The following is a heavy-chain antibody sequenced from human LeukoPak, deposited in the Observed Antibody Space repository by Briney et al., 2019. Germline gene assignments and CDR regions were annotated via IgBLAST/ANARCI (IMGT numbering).Heavy chain of an antibody. V-gene: IGHV1-18*01. D-gene: IGHD3-16*02. J-gene: IGHJ4*02. CDR2: ISAYNGNT. Sequence: GASVKVSCKASGYTFTSYGISWVRQAPGQGLEWMGWISAYNGNTNYAQKLQGRVTMTTDTSTSTAYMELRSLRSDDTAVYYCARVSYYDYVWGSYRRSYYFDYWGQGTLVTVSS. CDR1: GYTFTSYG. CDR3: ARVSYYDYVWGSYRRSYYFDY.